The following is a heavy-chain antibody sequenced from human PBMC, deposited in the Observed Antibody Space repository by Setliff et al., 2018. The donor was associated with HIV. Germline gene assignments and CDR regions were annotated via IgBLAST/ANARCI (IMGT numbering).Heavy chain of an antibody. D-gene: IGHD3-22*01. CDR2: IYANGNS. Sequence: SETLSLTCSVSGGFLTSYYWGWIRQSADEQLEWIGRIYANGNSDFNPSLKGRVAMSVDTSKKRVSLALTSITVADTAVYYCARASTRIGYDSSGYPFDYWGQGTLVTVAS. CDR3: ARASTRIGYDSSGYPFDY. CDR1: GGFLTSYY. J-gene: IGHJ4*02. V-gene: IGHV4-4*07.